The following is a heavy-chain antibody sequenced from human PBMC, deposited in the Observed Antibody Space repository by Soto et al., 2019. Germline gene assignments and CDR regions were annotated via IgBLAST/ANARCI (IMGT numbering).Heavy chain of an antibody. CDR2: ISPNSEKT. J-gene: IGHJ4*02. CDR3: ARDTSGSGYAPGDY. V-gene: IGHV1-18*01. CDR1: GYTFSNFG. D-gene: IGHD5-12*01. Sequence: ASVTVSCKDSGYTFSNFGISWVRQAPGEGLEWMGWISPNSEKTKIAQKLQGRVTMTTDTSTSTAYMELRSLRSDDTAVYYCARDTSGSGYAPGDYWGQGTLVTVSS.